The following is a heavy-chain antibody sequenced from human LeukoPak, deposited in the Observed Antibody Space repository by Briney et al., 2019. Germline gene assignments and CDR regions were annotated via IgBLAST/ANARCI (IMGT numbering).Heavy chain of an antibody. CDR1: GGSISSYY. Sequence: PSETLSLTCTVSGGSISSYYWSCIRQPPGKGLEWIGYIYYSGSTNYNPSLKSRVTISVDTSKNQFSLKLSSVTAADTAVYYCASGTVCFLGWFDPWGQGTLVTVSS. CDR2: IYYSGST. V-gene: IGHV4-59*08. J-gene: IGHJ5*02. CDR3: ASGTVCFLGWFDP. D-gene: IGHD1-26*01.